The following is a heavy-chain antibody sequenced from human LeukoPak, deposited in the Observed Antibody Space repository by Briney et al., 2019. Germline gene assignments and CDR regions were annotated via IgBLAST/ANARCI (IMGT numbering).Heavy chain of an antibody. V-gene: IGHV3-23*01. CDR1: GFTLSNYA. J-gene: IGHJ4*02. D-gene: IGHD1-14*01. Sequence: GGTLRLSCAASGFTLSNYAMNWVRQAPGKGLEWVSSINGSGDKTYYADSVKGRFTISRDNSKNTLYLQMNSLRAGDTAVYYCAKPARTDYADYWGQGTLVTVS. CDR2: INGSGDKT. CDR3: AKPARTDYADY.